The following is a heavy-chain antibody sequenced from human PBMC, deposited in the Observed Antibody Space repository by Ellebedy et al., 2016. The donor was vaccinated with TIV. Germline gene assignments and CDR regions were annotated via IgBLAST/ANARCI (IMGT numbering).Heavy chain of an antibody. J-gene: IGHJ6*02. Sequence: SETLSLTCSVSGDSISGDFWTWIRQSPGRPMEYIGYIHYSGSTNYNPSLKSRVTISLDTSKNQFSINLKSVTFADTAVYYCARDRGTIVRGVSYYNGLDVWGQGTTVTVSS. CDR2: IHYSGST. D-gene: IGHD3-10*01. V-gene: IGHV4-59*01. CDR1: GDSISGDF. CDR3: ARDRGTIVRGVSYYNGLDV.